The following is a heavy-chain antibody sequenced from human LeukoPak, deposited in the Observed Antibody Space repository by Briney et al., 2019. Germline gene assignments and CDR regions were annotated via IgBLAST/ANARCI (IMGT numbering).Heavy chain of an antibody. D-gene: IGHD5-18*01. CDR1: GFTFSSYA. CDR3: ARDSTAMVTDY. Sequence: GGSLRLSCAASGFTFSSYAMHWVRQAPGKGLEYVSAISSNGGSTYYANSVKGRFTISRDNSKNTLNLQMGSLRAEDMAVYYCARDSTAMVTDYWGQGTLVTVSS. CDR2: ISSNGGST. J-gene: IGHJ4*02. V-gene: IGHV3-64*01.